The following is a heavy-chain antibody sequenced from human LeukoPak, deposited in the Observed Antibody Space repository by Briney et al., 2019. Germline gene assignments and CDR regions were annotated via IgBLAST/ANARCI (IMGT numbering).Heavy chain of an antibody. V-gene: IGHV1-46*01. CDR1: GYTFTSYY. CDR3: ARGVVAAAGTEG. Sequence: ASVKVSCKASGYTFTSYYMHWVRQAPGQGLEWMGIINPSGGSTSYAQKFQGRVTITADKSTSTAYMELSSLRSEDTAVYYCARGVVAAAGTEGWGQGTLVPVSS. CDR2: INPSGGST. J-gene: IGHJ4*02. D-gene: IGHD6-13*01.